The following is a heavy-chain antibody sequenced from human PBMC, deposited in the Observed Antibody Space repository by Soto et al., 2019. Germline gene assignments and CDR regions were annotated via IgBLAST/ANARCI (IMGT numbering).Heavy chain of an antibody. CDR1: GFTFSTNS. D-gene: IGHD5-12*01. Sequence: EVQLLESGGGLVQPGVSLRLSCAASGFTFSTNSMTWVRQAPGKGLEWVCGISVGGDSTHYADYVKGRFTISRDNSKNMVYLQMHSLTADDTAVYFCSKWDGYGEQWGRGTLVTVSS. J-gene: IGHJ4*02. CDR3: SKWDGYGEQ. CDR2: ISVGGDST. V-gene: IGHV3-23*01.